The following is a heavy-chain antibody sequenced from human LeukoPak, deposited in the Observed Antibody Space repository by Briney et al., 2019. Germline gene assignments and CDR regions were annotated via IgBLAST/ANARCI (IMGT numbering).Heavy chain of an antibody. V-gene: IGHV4-34*01. Sequence: SETLSLTCAVYGGSFSGYYWSWIRQPPRKGLEWIGEINHSGSTNYNPSLKSRVTISVDTSTNKFPLKLSSVTAADTAVYYCARDWVVTMVRGNPQSGDYWGQGTLVTVSS. D-gene: IGHD3-10*01. CDR1: GGSFSGYY. J-gene: IGHJ4*02. CDR2: INHSGST. CDR3: ARDWVVTMVRGNPQSGDY.